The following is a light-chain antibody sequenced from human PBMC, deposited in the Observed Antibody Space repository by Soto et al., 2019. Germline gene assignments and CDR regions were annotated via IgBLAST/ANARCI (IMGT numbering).Light chain of an antibody. CDR2: DNN. V-gene: IGLV1-40*01. CDR1: SSNIGAGYD. J-gene: IGLJ1*01. Sequence: QSVLTQPPSVSGAPGQRVTISCTGSSSNIGAGYDVHWCQQLPGTAPKLLIYDNNNRPSGVPDRFSGSKSGTSASLAITGLQAEDEADYYCQSYDSSLGGWVFGTGTKVTV. CDR3: QSYDSSLGGWV.